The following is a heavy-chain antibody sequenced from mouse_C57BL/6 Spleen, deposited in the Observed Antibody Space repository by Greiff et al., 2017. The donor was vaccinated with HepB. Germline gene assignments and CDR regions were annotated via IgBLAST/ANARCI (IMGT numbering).Heavy chain of an antibody. CDR2: ISYDGSN. CDR1: GYSITSGYY. V-gene: IGHV3-6*01. Sequence: VQLKESGPGLVKPSQSLSLTCSVTGYSITSGYYWNWIRQFPGNKLEWMGYISYDGSNNYNPSLKNRISITRDTSKNQFFLKLNSVTTEDTATYYCARDARAYDYPFAYWGQGTLVTVSA. J-gene: IGHJ3*01. CDR3: ARDARAYDYPFAY. D-gene: IGHD2-4*01.